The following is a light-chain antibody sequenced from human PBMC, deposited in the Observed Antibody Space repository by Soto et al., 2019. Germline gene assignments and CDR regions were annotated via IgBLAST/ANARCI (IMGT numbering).Light chain of an antibody. CDR1: QSVSNN. CDR2: RAS. V-gene: IGKV3-15*01. J-gene: IGKJ1*01. Sequence: EIVVTQSPATLSVSPGESATLSCRASQSVSNNLAWYQQRPGQAPTLLIYRASERATGVPDRFSGSGSGTEFTLTISSLQSEDFVVYYCQQYNNWPTWTFGQGTRWIS. CDR3: QQYNNWPTWT.